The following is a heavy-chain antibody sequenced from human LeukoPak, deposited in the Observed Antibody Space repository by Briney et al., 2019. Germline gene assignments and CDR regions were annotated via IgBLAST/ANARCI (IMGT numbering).Heavy chain of an antibody. CDR1: GFTFDDYA. J-gene: IGHJ4*02. Sequence: GGSLRLSCAASGFTFDDYAMHWVRQAPGNGLEWVSGISWNSGSIGYADSVKGRFTISRDNAKNSLYLQMNSLRAEDTALYYCAKDAGYYFDYWGQGTLVTVSS. D-gene: IGHD6-25*01. V-gene: IGHV3-9*01. CDR2: ISWNSGSI. CDR3: AKDAGYYFDY.